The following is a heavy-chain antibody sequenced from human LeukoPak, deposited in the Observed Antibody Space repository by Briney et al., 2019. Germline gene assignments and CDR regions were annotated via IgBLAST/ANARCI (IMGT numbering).Heavy chain of an antibody. CDR2: IYHRGST. V-gene: IGHV4-38-2*01. CDR3: ARRGVAAYFDY. Sequence: SETLSLTCAVSGYSISSGYYWGWIRQPPGKGLEWFGSIYHRGSTYYNPSLKSRVNISVDTSKNQFSLKLSSVTAADTAVYYCARRGVAAYFDYWGQGTLATVSS. CDR1: GYSISSGYY. D-gene: IGHD2-15*01. J-gene: IGHJ4*02.